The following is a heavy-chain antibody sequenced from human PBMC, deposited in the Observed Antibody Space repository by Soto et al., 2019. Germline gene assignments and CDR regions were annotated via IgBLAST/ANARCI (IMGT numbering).Heavy chain of an antibody. V-gene: IGHV3-11*01. J-gene: IGHJ3*02. CDR3: ARGAKPYSSGRDVLDI. CDR2: ISGGGGTT. CDR1: GSTFSDNY. Sequence: QVQLVESGGGLVKPGGSLRLSCAASGSTFSDNYMSWIRQAPGKGLEWISYISGGGGTTHYADSVKGRFTISRDNAKNSLYLQMNNVRVEDTAVYYCARGAKPYSSGRDVLDIWGQGTMVTVSS. D-gene: IGHD6-19*01.